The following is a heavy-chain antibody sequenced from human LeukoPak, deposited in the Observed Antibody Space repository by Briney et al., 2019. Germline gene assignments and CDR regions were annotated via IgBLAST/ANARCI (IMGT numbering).Heavy chain of an antibody. Sequence: GGSLRLSCAASGFTFTTYWMSWVRQAPGKGLEWVANIKEDGSDKNYVDSVRGRFIISRDNAKDSLYLYVNSLRAEDTAVYYCARDLPYRLSYSDYRGQGTLVTVSS. CDR1: GFTFTTYW. D-gene: IGHD2-2*02. CDR3: ARDLPYRLSYSDY. CDR2: IKEDGSDK. V-gene: IGHV3-7*04. J-gene: IGHJ4*02.